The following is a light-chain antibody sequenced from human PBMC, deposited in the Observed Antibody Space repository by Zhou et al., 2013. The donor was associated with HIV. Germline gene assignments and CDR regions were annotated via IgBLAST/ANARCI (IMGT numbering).Light chain of an antibody. J-gene: IGKJ4*01. Sequence: DIQMTQSPSSLSASLGDRVTITCQASQAIHNYLSWYQQKPGKAPKLLIYDASNLETRVPSRFSGSGSETDFSFTISSLQPEDIATYYCQQYESLPPTFGGGTKVEIK. CDR1: QAIHNY. CDR2: DAS. V-gene: IGKV1-33*01. CDR3: QQYESLPPT.